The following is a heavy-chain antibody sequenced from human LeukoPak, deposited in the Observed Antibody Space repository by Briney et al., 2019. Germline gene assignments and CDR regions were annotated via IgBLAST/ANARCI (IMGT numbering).Heavy chain of an antibody. D-gene: IGHD3-22*01. V-gene: IGHV3-23*01. CDR1: GFTFSSYA. Sequence: GGSLRLSCAASGFTFSSYAMSWVRQAPGKGLEWVSAISGSGGSTYHADSVKGRFTISRDNSKNTLYLQMNSLRAEDTAVYYCASEHDSSGYYYNWFDPWGQGTLVTVSS. CDR3: ASEHDSSGYYYNWFDP. CDR2: ISGSGGST. J-gene: IGHJ5*02.